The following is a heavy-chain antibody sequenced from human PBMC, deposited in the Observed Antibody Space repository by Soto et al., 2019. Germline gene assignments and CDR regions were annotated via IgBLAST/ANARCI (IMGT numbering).Heavy chain of an antibody. Sequence: SETLSLTCTVSGGSLSSSTYYWGWIRQPPGKGLEWIGTIYDTGGTYYNPSLKSRVIISVDTSKNQLFLKMSAVTAADTALYYCARHRLIGGKRARYFFDYWGQGILVTVSS. CDR3: ARHRLIGGKRARYFFDY. J-gene: IGHJ4*02. CDR1: GGSLSSSTYY. CDR2: IYDTGGT. V-gene: IGHV4-39*01. D-gene: IGHD2-21*01.